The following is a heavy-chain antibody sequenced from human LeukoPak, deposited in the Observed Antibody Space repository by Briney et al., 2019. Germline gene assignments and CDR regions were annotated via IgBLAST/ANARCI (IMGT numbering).Heavy chain of an antibody. D-gene: IGHD6-6*01. J-gene: IGHJ6*02. V-gene: IGHV3-7*05. CDR2: IEQDGSEE. Sequence: PGGSLRLSCAASGFTFSSNAMSRVRQAPGKGPEWVANIEQDGSEEVYVDSVKGRFTISRDNAKNSLFLQMNTLRAEDTAVYYCARDPYSSTWSYGMDVWGQGTTVTVSS. CDR1: GFTFSSNA. CDR3: ARDPYSSTWSYGMDV.